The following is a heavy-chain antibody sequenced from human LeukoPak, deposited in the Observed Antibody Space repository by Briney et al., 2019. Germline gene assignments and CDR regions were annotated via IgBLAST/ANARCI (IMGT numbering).Heavy chain of an antibody. Sequence: ASVKVSCKASGYTFTSYYMHWVRQAPGQGPEWMGIINPSGGSTSYAQKFQGRVTMTRDTSTSTVYMELSSLRSEDTAVYYCARDTLTRGYYYDSSGHPSYYFDYWGQGTLVTVSS. CDR3: ARDTLTRGYYYDSSGHPSYYFDY. V-gene: IGHV1-46*01. J-gene: IGHJ4*02. CDR1: GYTFTSYY. CDR2: INPSGGST. D-gene: IGHD3-22*01.